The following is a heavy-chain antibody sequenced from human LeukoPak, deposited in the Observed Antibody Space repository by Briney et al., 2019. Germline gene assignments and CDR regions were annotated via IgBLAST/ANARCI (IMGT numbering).Heavy chain of an antibody. D-gene: IGHD6-6*01. V-gene: IGHV1-2*02. CDR2: INPNSGGT. CDR3: ARASSIAARIDY. Sequence: ASVKVSCKASGYTFTSYYMHWVRQAPGQGLEWMGWINPNSGGTNYAQKFQGRVTMTRDTSISTAYMELSRLRSDDTAVYYCARASSIAARIDYWGQGTLVTVSS. J-gene: IGHJ4*02. CDR1: GYTFTSYY.